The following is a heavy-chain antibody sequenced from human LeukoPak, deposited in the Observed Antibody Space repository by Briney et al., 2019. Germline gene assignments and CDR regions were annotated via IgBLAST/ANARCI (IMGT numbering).Heavy chain of an antibody. Sequence: PSETLALTCSVKSGYGSNYYWSWIWQPPGKGLEWIGYIYYSGGTNYNPSLKSRVTISVDTSSNQFSLKLNSVTAADTAVYYCSRRAYGSESFNRYHFVYWGQGTLVAVSS. CDR1: SGYGSNYY. CDR3: SRRAYGSESFNRYHFVY. CDR2: IYYSGGT. D-gene: IGHD3-10*01. V-gene: IGHV4-59*08. J-gene: IGHJ4*02.